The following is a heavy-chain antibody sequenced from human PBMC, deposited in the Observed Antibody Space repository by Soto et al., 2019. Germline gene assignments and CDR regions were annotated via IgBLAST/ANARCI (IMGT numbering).Heavy chain of an antibody. J-gene: IGHJ5*02. CDR1: GGSFRGYY. CDR3: ARGRARLIAAAGNWFDP. Sequence: GGSFRGYYWSWIRQPPGKGLEWIGEINHSGSTNYNPSLKSRVTISVDTSKNQFSLKLSSVTAADTAVYYCARGRARLIAAAGNWFDPWGQGTLVNV. D-gene: IGHD6-13*01. CDR2: INHSGST. V-gene: IGHV4-34*01.